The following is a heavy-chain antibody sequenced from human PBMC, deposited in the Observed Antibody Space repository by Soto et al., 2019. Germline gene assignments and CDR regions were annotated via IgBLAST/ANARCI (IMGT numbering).Heavy chain of an antibody. D-gene: IGHD7-27*01. Sequence: EVQLVESGGGLVQPGASLRLSCAASGFTCSNYWMYWVRQDPGKGLVWASRINTDGSGTDYADYVKGRFTISRDNAKNTLYLQMNSLRAEDTAVYYCARATMGTLDYWGQGTLVTVSS. CDR2: INTDGSGT. CDR3: ARATMGTLDY. CDR1: GFTCSNYW. J-gene: IGHJ4*02. V-gene: IGHV3-74*01.